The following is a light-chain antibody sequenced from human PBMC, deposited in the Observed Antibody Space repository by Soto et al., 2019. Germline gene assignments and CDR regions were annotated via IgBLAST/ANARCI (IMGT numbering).Light chain of an antibody. CDR3: QQYDTSPRT. CDR2: AAS. J-gene: IGKJ1*01. CDR1: QSLRSSY. V-gene: IGKV3-20*01. Sequence: EIVLTQSPGTLSLSPGERATLSCRASQSLRSSYLAWYQQKPGQAPRILIYAASSRATGIPDRFSGSGSETDFTLTISRLEPEDSAVYYCQQYDTSPRTFGQGTKGEI.